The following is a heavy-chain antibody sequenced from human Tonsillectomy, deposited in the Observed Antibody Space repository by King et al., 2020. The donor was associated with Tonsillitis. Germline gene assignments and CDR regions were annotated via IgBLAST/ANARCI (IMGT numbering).Heavy chain of an antibody. V-gene: IGHV3-11*06. Sequence: VQLVESGGGLVKPGGSLRLSCAASGFTFSDYYMNWIRQAPGKGLEWVSYISSSSAYTSYADSLKGLFTVSRDNLKNSLSLQTNSLRAEDTAVYYCARGGSINYELYYYWGQGTLVTVSS. CDR2: ISSSSAYT. D-gene: IGHD2-8*01. J-gene: IGHJ4*02. CDR1: GFTFSDYY. CDR3: ARGGSINYELYYY.